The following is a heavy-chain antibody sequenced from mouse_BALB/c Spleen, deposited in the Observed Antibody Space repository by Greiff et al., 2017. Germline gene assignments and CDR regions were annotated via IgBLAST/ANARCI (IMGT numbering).Heavy chain of an antibody. J-gene: IGHJ2*01. CDR2: IWSGGST. D-gene: IGHD1-1*01. Sequence: QVQLQQSGPGLVQPSQSLSITCTVSGFSLTSYGVHWVRQSPGKGLEWLGVIWSGGSTDYNAAFISRLSISKDNSKSQVFFKMNSLQANDTAIYYCARNEGYYGSSYGEYFDYWGQGTTLTVSS. V-gene: IGHV2-2*02. CDR3: ARNEGYYGSSYGEYFDY. CDR1: GFSLTSYG.